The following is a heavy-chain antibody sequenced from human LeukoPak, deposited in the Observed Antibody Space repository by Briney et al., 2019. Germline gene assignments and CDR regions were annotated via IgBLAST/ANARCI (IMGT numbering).Heavy chain of an antibody. D-gene: IGHD2-2*01. CDR2: IWYDGSNK. CDR3: ARGRYCSSTSCYKRVFDY. V-gene: IGHV3-33*01. Sequence: GGSLRLSCAASGFTFSSYGMHWVRQAPGKGLEWVAVIWYDGSNKYYADSAKGRFTISRDNSKNTLYLQMNSLRAEDTAVYYCARGRYCSSTSCYKRVFDYWGQGTLVTVSS. J-gene: IGHJ4*02. CDR1: GFTFSSYG.